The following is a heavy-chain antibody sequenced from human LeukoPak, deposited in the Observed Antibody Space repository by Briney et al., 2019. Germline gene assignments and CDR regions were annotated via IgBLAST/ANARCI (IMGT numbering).Heavy chain of an antibody. CDR2: IYYSGTT. J-gene: IGHJ5*02. Sequence: SETLSLTCSVSGGSMISQYWTWIRQSPGKGLEWIGYIYYSGTTNYNPSLKSRVTISVDTSKNYFFLQLSSVTAADTAVYYCARDGNRSWFDPWGQGTLVTVSS. CDR3: ARDGNRSWFDP. V-gene: IGHV4-59*11. CDR1: GGSMISQY. D-gene: IGHD1-14*01.